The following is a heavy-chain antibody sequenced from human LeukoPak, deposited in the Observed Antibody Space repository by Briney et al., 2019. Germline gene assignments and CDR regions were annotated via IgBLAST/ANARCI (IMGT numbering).Heavy chain of an antibody. CDR1: GFTFTNSA. V-gene: IGHV1-58*01. Sequence: SVKVSCKASGFTFTNSAVQWVRQARGQRFEWMGWIVVGSGNTNYAQKFQERVTITGDMSTGTADMELSSLRSEDTAVYYCAAVSFELGRPYYYGMDVWGQGTTVTVSS. CDR2: IVVGSGNT. D-gene: IGHD7-27*01. CDR3: AAVSFELGRPYYYGMDV. J-gene: IGHJ6*02.